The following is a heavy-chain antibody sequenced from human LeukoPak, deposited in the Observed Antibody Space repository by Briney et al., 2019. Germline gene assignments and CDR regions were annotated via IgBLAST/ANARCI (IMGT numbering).Heavy chain of an antibody. CDR3: AKGSAAGRPYYFDY. V-gene: IGHV3-23*01. J-gene: IGHJ4*02. CDR2: ITESGGST. D-gene: IGHD6-25*01. CDR1: GFTFSTYA. Sequence: GGSLRLSCAASGFTFSTYAMSWVRQAPGKGLEWVSDITESGGSTYYADSVKGRFTISRDDSKKTMYLQMNSLRAEDTAVYFCAKGSAAGRPYYFDYWGQGTLVTVSS.